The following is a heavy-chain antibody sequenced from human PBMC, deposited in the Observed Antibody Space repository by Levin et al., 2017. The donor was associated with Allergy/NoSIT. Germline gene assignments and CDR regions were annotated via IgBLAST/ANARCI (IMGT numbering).Heavy chain of an antibody. V-gene: IGHV3-15*01. J-gene: IGHJ4*02. D-gene: IGHD3-22*01. Sequence: GGSLRLSCAASGFTFSNAWMSWVRQAPGKGLEWVGRIKSKTDGGTTDYAAPVKGRFTISRDDTKNTLYLQMNSLKTEDTAVYYCTTGVRYYDSSGYPQIFDYWGQGTLVTVSS. CDR3: TTGVRYYDSSGYPQIFDY. CDR1: GFTFSNAW. CDR2: IKSKTDGGTT.